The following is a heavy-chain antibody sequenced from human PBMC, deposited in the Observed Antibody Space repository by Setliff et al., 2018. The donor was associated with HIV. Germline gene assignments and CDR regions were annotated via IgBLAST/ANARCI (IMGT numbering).Heavy chain of an antibody. Sequence: GGSLRLSCAASGFTFSSYGMHWVRQAPGKGLEWVAVIWYDGSNKYYADSVKGRFTISRDNSKNTLYLQMNSLRAEDTAVYYCARENWNYFWGPTRGPYYFDYWGQGTLVTVSS. CDR1: GFTFSSYG. V-gene: IGHV3-33*01. CDR2: IWYDGSNK. CDR3: ARENWNYFWGPTRGPYYFDY. J-gene: IGHJ4*02. D-gene: IGHD1-7*01.